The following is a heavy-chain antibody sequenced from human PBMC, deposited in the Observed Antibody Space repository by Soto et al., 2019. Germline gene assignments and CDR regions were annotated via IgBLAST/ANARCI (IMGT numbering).Heavy chain of an antibody. J-gene: IGHJ4*02. CDR1: GFTFSNYA. D-gene: IGHD6-13*01. V-gene: IGHV3-23*01. Sequence: EVQLLESGGGLVQPGGSLRLSCAASGFTFSNYAVTWVRQAPGKGLEWVSTISGSGGSTYYADSVKGRFTISRDNSKNTLYLQMNSLRGEETAVYYCAKDQGSSWYEIDYWGQGTLVTVSS. CDR3: AKDQGSSWYEIDY. CDR2: ISGSGGST.